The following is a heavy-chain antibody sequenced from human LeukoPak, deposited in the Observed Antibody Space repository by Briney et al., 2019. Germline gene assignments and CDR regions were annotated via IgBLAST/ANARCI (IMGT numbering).Heavy chain of an antibody. CDR1: GYTFNTYG. CDR2: INTDNGNT. D-gene: IGHD3-10*01. J-gene: IGHJ6*02. V-gene: IGHV1-18*01. Sequence: ASVTVSCKASGYTFNTYGITWVRQAPGQGLEWMGWINTDNGNTNYAQKLQGRVTMTTDTSTTTAYMELRSLRSDDTAVYYCARVPWYYGSGTPKFWGYYGMDVWGQGTTVTVSS. CDR3: ARVPWYYGSGTPKFWGYYGMDV.